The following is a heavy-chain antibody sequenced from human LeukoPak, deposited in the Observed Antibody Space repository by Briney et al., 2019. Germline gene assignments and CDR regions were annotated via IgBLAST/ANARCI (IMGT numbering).Heavy chain of an antibody. J-gene: IGHJ5*02. V-gene: IGHV5-51*01. Sequence: GESLKISCQVSGYIFTNYWIGWVRQMPGKGLEWVGILYPGDSEIRYSPSFQGQVTISADKSISTAYLQWSSLKASDTTIYYCACHNHYVGALDPWGQGTLVTASS. CDR2: LYPGDSEI. D-gene: IGHD3-16*01. CDR1: GYIFTNYW. CDR3: ACHNHYVGALDP.